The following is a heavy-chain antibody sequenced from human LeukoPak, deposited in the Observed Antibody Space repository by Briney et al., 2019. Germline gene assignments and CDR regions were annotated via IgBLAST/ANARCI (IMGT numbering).Heavy chain of an antibody. Sequence: GGSLRLSCAASGFIFSTYGMHWVRQAPGKGLEWVAFIRYDGSNKSYADSVKGRFTISRDYSKNTLYLQMNSLRAEDTAVYYCAKDNWGYYWGQGTLVTVSS. CDR3: AKDNWGYY. J-gene: IGHJ4*02. CDR1: GFIFSTYG. D-gene: IGHD7-27*01. CDR2: IRYDGSNK. V-gene: IGHV3-30*02.